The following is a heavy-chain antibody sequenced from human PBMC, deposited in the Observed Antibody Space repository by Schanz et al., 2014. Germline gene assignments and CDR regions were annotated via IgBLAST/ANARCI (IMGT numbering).Heavy chain of an antibody. CDR2: IYYSGGT. V-gene: IGHV4-31*01. CDR1: GGSINSDAFY. D-gene: IGHD6-6*01. CDR3: ARDRLAAQGIDS. Sequence: QVQLQESGPGVVKPSQTLSLTCTVSGGSINSDAFYWTWIRQHPGKGLEWVGYIYYSGGTYYSPSLKSLVSISLDTSKNQFALNLSSVTAADTAVYYCARDRLAAQGIDSWGQGTLVTVSS. J-gene: IGHJ4*02.